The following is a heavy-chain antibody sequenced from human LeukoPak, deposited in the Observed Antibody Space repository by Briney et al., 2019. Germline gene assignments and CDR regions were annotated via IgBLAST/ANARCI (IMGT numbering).Heavy chain of an antibody. CDR2: ISGSGGST. Sequence: GGSLRLSCVASGFTSSSYAMSWVRQAPGKGLEWVSAISGSGGSTYYEDSVKGRFTISRDNSKSTLYLQMNSLRAEDTAVYRCAKDAPGQYSSSWYLLYYFDYWGQGTLVTVSS. J-gene: IGHJ4*02. CDR3: AKDAPGQYSSSWYLLYYFDY. D-gene: IGHD6-13*01. V-gene: IGHV3-23*01. CDR1: GFTSSSYA.